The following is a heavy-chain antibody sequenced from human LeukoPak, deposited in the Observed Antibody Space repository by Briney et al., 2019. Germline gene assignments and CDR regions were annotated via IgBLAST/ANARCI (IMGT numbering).Heavy chain of an antibody. Sequence: SETLSLTCTVSGGSISSYYWSWIRQPPGKGLEWIGYIYYSGSTNYNPSLKSRVTISVDTSKNQFSLKLSSVTAADTAVYYCARIIAAADPDAFDIWGQGTMVTVSS. CDR2: IYYSGST. V-gene: IGHV4-59*01. J-gene: IGHJ3*02. CDR1: GGSISSYY. CDR3: ARIIAAADPDAFDI. D-gene: IGHD6-13*01.